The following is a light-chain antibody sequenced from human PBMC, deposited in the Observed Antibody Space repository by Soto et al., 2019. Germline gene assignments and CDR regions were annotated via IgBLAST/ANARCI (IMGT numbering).Light chain of an antibody. J-gene: IGLJ2*01. Sequence: QSALTQPASVSGSPGQSITISCSGTSNDVGGYDYVSWYQQHPGKAPKLVIYEVSNRPSWVSNRFSGSKSGNTASPTISGLQPEDEADYYCNSYTSSYTLVFGGGTQLTVL. CDR1: SNDVGGYDY. CDR3: NSYTSSYTLV. V-gene: IGLV2-14*01. CDR2: EVS.